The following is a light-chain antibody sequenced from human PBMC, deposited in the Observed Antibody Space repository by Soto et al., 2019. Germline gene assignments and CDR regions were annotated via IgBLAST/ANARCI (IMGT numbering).Light chain of an antibody. Sequence: DIQLTQSPSFLSASVGDRVTITCRASQGISSYLAWYQQKPGKAPKLLIYAASTLQSGVPSRFSGSESGTEFTLTISILQPEDFATYYCQQLNTYPFTCGGGTKVEIK. V-gene: IGKV1-9*01. CDR1: QGISSY. CDR2: AAS. CDR3: QQLNTYPFT. J-gene: IGKJ4*01.